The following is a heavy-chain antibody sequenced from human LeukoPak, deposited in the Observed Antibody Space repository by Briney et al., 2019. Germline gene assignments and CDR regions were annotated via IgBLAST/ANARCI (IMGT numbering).Heavy chain of an antibody. J-gene: IGHJ3*02. V-gene: IGHV1-18*01. CDR2: ISAYNGNT. CDR3: ASGYDFWSGSAHDAFDI. Sequence: ASVKVSCTASGYTFTSYGISWVRQAPGQGLEWMGWISAYNGNTNYAQKLQGRVTMTTDTSTSTAYMELRSLRSDDTAVYYCASGYDFWSGSAHDAFDIWGQGTMVTVSS. CDR1: GYTFTSYG. D-gene: IGHD3-3*01.